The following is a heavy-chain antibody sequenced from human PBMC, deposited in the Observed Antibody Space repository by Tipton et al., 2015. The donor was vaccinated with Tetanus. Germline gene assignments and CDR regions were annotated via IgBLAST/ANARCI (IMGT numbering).Heavy chain of an antibody. D-gene: IGHD6-25*01. V-gene: IGHV3-53*01. CDR3: ASGSALDY. J-gene: IGHJ4*02. CDR2: MYSGGDT. Sequence: GSLRLSCVASGFIVSSHYMSWVRQAPGKGLEWVSVMYSGGDTYYVDSVKGRFTISRDNAKNSLYLQMNNLRAEDTAVYFCASGSALDYWGQGTLVTVSS. CDR1: GFIVSSHY.